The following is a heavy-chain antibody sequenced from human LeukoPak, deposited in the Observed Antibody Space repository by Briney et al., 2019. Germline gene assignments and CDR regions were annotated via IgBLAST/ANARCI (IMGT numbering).Heavy chain of an antibody. V-gene: IGHV3-53*01. D-gene: IGHD6-19*01. CDR1: GFTVSNTF. Sequence: WESLRLSCAASGFTVSNTFMSWVRQAPGKGLEWVSVIYSVGTTYYADSVKGRFTISRDNSKNTLYLQMNSLRAEDTAVYYCARGSGWLDYWGQGTLVTVSS. CDR2: IYSVGTT. CDR3: ARGSGWLDY. J-gene: IGHJ4*02.